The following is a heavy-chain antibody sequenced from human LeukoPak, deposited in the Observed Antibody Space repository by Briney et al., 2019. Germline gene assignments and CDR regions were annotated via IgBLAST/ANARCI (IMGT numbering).Heavy chain of an antibody. J-gene: IGHJ4*02. CDR2: ISSSGSTI. D-gene: IGHD2-2*01. V-gene: IGHV3-11*01. Sequence: GGSLRLSCAASGFTFSDYYMSWIRQAPGKGLEWVSYISSSGSTIYYADSVKGRFTISRDNAKNSLYLQMNSLRAEDTAVYYCARESIVVVPAAETQGNFDYWGQGTLVTVSS. CDR3: ARESIVVVPAAETQGNFDY. CDR1: GFTFSDYY.